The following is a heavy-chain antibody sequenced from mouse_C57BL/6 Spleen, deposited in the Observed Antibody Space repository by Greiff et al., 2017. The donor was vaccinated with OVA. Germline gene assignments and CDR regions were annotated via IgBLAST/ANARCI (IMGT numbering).Heavy chain of an antibody. CDR1: GYTFTSYT. V-gene: IGHV1-4*01. CDR3: AREKTAQATGFAY. J-gene: IGHJ3*01. D-gene: IGHD3-2*02. CDR2: INPSSGYT. Sequence: QVQLQQSGAELARPGASVKMSCKASGYTFTSYTMHWVNQRPGQGLEWIGYINPSSGYTKYNQKFKDKATLTADKSSSTAYMQLSSLTSEDSAVYYCAREKTAQATGFAYWGQGTLVTVSA.